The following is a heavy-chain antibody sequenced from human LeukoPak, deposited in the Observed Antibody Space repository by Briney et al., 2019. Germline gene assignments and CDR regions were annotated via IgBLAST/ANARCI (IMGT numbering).Heavy chain of an antibody. V-gene: IGHV4-59*01. CDR3: ARDKRHSYGRYLDH. CDR1: GDSISTYY. D-gene: IGHD5-18*01. Sequence: SETLSLTCSVSGDSISTYYWSWSRKPPGKGLEWIGYMQYTGNTKYNPSLKSRVTMFVDTSKNQFALMLSSVTAADTAVYYCARDKRHSYGRYLDHWGQGALVTVSS. J-gene: IGHJ4*02. CDR2: MQYTGNT.